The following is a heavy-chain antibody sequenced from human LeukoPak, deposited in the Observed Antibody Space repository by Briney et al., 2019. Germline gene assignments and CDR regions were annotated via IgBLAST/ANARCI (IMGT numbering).Heavy chain of an antibody. CDR3: ARDSSPGYYDYVWGSYPRY. J-gene: IGHJ4*02. Sequence: GGSLRLSCAASGFTFSNYWMSWVRQAPGKGLEWVANIMQDGSEKYYVDSVKGRLTISRDNAKNSLYLQINSLRVEDTAVYYCARDSSPGYYDYVWGSYPRYWGQGTLVTVSS. CDR2: IMQDGSEK. D-gene: IGHD3-16*02. CDR1: GFTFSNYW. V-gene: IGHV3-7*05.